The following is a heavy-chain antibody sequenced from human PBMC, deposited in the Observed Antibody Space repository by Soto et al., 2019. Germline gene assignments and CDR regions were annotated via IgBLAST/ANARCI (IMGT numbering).Heavy chain of an antibody. CDR3: ARDRDTARYYYYYSGMDV. CDR1: GFTFSSYW. V-gene: IGHV3-7*05. J-gene: IGHJ6*02. Sequence: PGGSLRLSCAASGFTFSSYWMSWVRQAPGKGLEWVANIKQDGSEKYYVDSVKGRFTISRDNAKNSLYLQMNSLRAEDTAVYYCARDRDTARYYYYYSGMDVWGQGTTVTVSS. D-gene: IGHD5-18*01. CDR2: IKQDGSEK.